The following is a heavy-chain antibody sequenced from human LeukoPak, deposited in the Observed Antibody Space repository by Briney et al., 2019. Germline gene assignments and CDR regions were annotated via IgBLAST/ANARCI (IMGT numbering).Heavy chain of an antibody. CDR2: TYYRSKWYS. V-gene: IGHV6-1*01. Sequence: SQTLSLTCAISGDSVSSNSTACNWIRQSPSRGLEWLGRTYYRSKWYSDYAVSVKSRITINPDTSKNQFSLQLNSVTPGDTAVYYCVRGGQGDGYSADEAFDIWGQGTMVTVSS. J-gene: IGHJ3*02. CDR1: GDSVSSNSTA. D-gene: IGHD5-24*01. CDR3: VRGGQGDGYSADEAFDI.